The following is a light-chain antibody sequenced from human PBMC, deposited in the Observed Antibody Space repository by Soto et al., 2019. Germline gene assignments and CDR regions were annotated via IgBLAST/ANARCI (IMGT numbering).Light chain of an antibody. CDR2: DAS. V-gene: IGKV3D-15*01. J-gene: IGKJ4*01. CDR1: QDVSSK. CDR3: QQYIRWPLT. Sequence: EMVVTQSPATLSVSPGERVTLSCRTSQDVSSKLAWYQQKPGQPPSLLIYDASTRATGTPARFSGSGSGTEFILAVSSLQSEDYALYFCQQYIRWPLTFGGGTKVEIK.